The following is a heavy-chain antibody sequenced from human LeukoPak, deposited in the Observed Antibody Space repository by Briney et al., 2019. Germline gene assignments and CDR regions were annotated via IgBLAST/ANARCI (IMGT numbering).Heavy chain of an antibody. CDR3: ARERRSYYYDSSGPNLFDY. CDR1: GYTFTSYG. CDR2: ISAYNGNT. V-gene: IGHV1-18*01. J-gene: IGHJ4*02. Sequence: ASVKVSCKASGYTFTSYGISWVRQAPGQGLEWMGWISAYNGNTNYAQKLQGRVTMTTDTSTSTAYMELRSLRSDDTAVYYCARERRSYYYDSSGPNLFDYWGQGTLVAVSS. D-gene: IGHD3-22*01.